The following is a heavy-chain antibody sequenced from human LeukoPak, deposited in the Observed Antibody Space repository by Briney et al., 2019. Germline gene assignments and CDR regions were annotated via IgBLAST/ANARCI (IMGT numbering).Heavy chain of an antibody. V-gene: IGHV5-51*01. CDR1: GYRFTSDW. D-gene: IGHD1-26*01. J-gene: IGHJ4*02. CDR2: IYPGDSDT. CDR3: ARLQTIVGAQRHLDY. Sequence: GESLKISCEGSGYRFTSDWIAWVRQMPGKGLEWMGIIYPGDSDTRYSPSFQGQVTISADKSINTAYLQWSSLQASDTAIYYCARLQTIVGAQRHLDYWGQGTLVTVSS.